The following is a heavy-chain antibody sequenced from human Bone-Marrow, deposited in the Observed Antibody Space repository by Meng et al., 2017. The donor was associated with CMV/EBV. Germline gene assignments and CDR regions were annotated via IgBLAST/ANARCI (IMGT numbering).Heavy chain of an antibody. CDR2: IKQDGSEK. CDR3: QFFGDLSSFDY. Sequence: GGSLRLSCAASGFTFSSYWMSWVRQAPGKGLEWVANIKQDGSEKYYVDSVKGRFTISRDNAKNSLYLQMNSLRAEDTAVYYCQFFGDLSSFDYWGQGTLVTVSS. D-gene: IGHD3-10*01. J-gene: IGHJ4*02. CDR1: GFTFSSYW. V-gene: IGHV3-7*01.